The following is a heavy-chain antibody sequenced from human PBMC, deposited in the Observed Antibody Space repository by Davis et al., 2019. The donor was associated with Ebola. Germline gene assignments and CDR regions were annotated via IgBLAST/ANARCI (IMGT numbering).Heavy chain of an antibody. V-gene: IGHV1-69*06. Sequence: AASVKVSCKASGGTFSSYAISWVRQAPGQGLEWMGGIIPIFGTANYAQKFQGRVTITADKSTSTAYMELSSLRSEDTAVYYCARDRHGDYGAGDYWGQGTLVTVSS. CDR1: GGTFSSYA. J-gene: IGHJ4*02. CDR3: ARDRHGDYGAGDY. CDR2: IIPIFGTA. D-gene: IGHD4-17*01.